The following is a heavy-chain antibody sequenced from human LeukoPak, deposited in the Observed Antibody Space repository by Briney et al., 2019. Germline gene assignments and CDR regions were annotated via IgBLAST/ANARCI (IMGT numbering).Heavy chain of an antibody. CDR3: ARDHTVRSWYFDL. CDR1: GGSISSSHW. CDR2: IFHSGST. D-gene: IGHD4-17*01. V-gene: IGHV4-4*02. Sequence: GSLRLSCDVSGGSISSSHWWTWVRQPPGKGLEWIGEIFHSGSTDYNPSLKSRVTISLDKANNQFSLKVRYVTAADTAVYYCARDHTVRSWYFDLWGRGTLVTVSS. J-gene: IGHJ2*01.